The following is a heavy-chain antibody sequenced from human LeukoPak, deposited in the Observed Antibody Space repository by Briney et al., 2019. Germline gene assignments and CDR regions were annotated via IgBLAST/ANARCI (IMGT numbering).Heavy chain of an antibody. D-gene: IGHD1-7*01. CDR3: ARVDILELPSTNFDY. CDR2: INYSGNI. CDR1: GGPIISSSYY. Sequence: PSETLSLTCTVSGGPIISSSYYWGWIRQPPGKGLEWIGSINYSGNIYYNPSLKSRVTISVDTSKNQFSLKLTSVTAADTAIYYCARVDILELPSTNFDYWGRGTLVTVSS. J-gene: IGHJ4*02. V-gene: IGHV4-39*01.